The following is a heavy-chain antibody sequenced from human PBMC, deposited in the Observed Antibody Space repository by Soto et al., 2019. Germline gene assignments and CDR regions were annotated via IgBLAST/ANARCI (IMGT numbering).Heavy chain of an antibody. CDR1: GYTFTTYD. J-gene: IGHJ6*04. Sequence: QAQLVQSGAEVRKPGASVKVSCKASGYTFTTYDINWVRQAPGQGLEWLGWMDPNSGSTGYAQNFQGRITMTRNISRNTAHMELSSLQSEHTAVYYCARERKFDFWRKGLDVWGKGPTDPVSS. CDR2: MDPNSGST. V-gene: IGHV1-8*01. D-gene: IGHD3-3*01. CDR3: ARERKFDFWRKGLDV.